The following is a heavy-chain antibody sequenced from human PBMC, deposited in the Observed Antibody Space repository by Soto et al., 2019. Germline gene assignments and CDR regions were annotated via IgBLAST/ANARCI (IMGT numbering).Heavy chain of an antibody. CDR1: GGSISSGDYY. V-gene: IGHV4-30-4*01. CDR3: ARNDYGDQKPPFPDY. CDR2: IYYSGST. Sequence: QVQLQESGPGLVKPSQTLSLTCTVSGGSISSGDYYWSWIRQPPGKGLEWIGYIYYSGSTYYNPSLKSRVTISVDTSKNQFSLKLTSVTAADTAVYYCARNDYGDQKPPFPDYWGQGTLVTVSS. J-gene: IGHJ4*02. D-gene: IGHD4-17*01.